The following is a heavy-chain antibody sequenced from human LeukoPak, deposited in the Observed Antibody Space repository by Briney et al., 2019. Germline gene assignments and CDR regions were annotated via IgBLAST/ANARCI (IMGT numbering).Heavy chain of an antibody. CDR3: ARVAAAGTGDWFDP. CDR1: GYTFRNYG. V-gene: IGHV1-69*06. D-gene: IGHD6-13*01. J-gene: IGHJ5*02. CDR2: IIPIFGTA. Sequence: GASVKVSCKASGYTFRNYGISWVRQAPGQGLEWMGGIIPIFGTANYAQKFQGRVTITADKSTSTAYMELSSLRSEDTAVYYCARVAAAGTGDWFDPWGQGTLVTVSS.